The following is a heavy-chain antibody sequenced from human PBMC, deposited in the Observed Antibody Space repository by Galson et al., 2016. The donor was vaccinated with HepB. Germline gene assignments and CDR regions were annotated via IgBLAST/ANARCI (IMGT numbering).Heavy chain of an antibody. Sequence: SLRLSCAASGLTFSSYWMHWVGQAPGKGLEWISHIKSDGRSTNYADSVKGRFIISRDNAKHTLYLQMNSLRAEDTAVYYCARLSLVVGGTIDYWGQGTLVTVSS. CDR1: GLTFSSYW. J-gene: IGHJ4*02. V-gene: IGHV3-74*01. CDR2: IKSDGRST. CDR3: ARLSLVVGGTIDY. D-gene: IGHD6-19*01.